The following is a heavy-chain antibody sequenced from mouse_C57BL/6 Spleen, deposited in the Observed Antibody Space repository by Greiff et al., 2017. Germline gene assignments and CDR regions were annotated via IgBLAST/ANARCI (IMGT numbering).Heavy chain of an antibody. J-gene: IGHJ4*01. V-gene: IGHV1-15*01. D-gene: IGHD5-1*01. CDR1: GYTFTDYE. CDR3: TRSGSTCDAMDY. Sequence: QVQLQQSGAELVRPGASVTLSCKASGYTFTDYEMHWVKQTPVHGLEWIGAIDPETGGTAYNQKFKGKAILTADKSSSTAYMELRSLTSEDSAVYYCTRSGSTCDAMDYWGQGTSVTVSS. CDR2: IDPETGGT.